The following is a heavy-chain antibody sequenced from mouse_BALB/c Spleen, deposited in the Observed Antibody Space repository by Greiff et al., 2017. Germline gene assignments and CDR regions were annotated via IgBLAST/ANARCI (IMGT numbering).Heavy chain of an antibody. CDR3: AREDYDYDAWFAY. D-gene: IGHD2-4*01. CDR2: IWAGGST. V-gene: IGHV2-9*02. Sequence: VQLQESGPGLVAPSQSLSITCTVSGFSLTSYGVHWVRQPPGKGLEWLGVIWAGGSTNYNSALMSRLSISKDNSKSQVFLKMNSLQTDDTAMYYCAREDYDYDAWFAYWGQGTLVTVSA. CDR1: GFSLTSYG. J-gene: IGHJ3*01.